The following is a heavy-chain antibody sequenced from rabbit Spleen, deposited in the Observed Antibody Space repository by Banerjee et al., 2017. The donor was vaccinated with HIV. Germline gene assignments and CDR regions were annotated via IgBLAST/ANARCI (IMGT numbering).Heavy chain of an antibody. Sequence: QEQLVESGGGLVQPEGSLTLTCTASGFSFSSDYDMCWVRQAPGKGLEWIACIDGGGSGSTYYASWAKGRFTISKTSSTTVTLQMTSLTAADTATYFCARDPVASSTYYYNLWGPGTLVTVS. CDR2: IDGGGSGST. J-gene: IGHJ4*01. V-gene: IGHV1S45*01. CDR3: ARDPVASSTYYYNL. D-gene: IGHD8-1*01. CDR1: GFSFSSDYD.